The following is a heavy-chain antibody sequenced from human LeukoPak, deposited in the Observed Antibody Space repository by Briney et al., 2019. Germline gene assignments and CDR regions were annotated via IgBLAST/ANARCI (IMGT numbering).Heavy chain of an antibody. Sequence: GGSLRLSCAASGFTFSSYCMTWVRQAPGKGLEWVSGISASSTYYADSVKGRFTISRDNSKNTLYLQMNSLRAEDTALYYCAKGMNIGDYWGQGTLVTVSS. CDR2: ISASST. J-gene: IGHJ4*02. CDR3: AKGMNIGDY. CDR1: GFTFSSYC. D-gene: IGHD2/OR15-2a*01. V-gene: IGHV3-23*01.